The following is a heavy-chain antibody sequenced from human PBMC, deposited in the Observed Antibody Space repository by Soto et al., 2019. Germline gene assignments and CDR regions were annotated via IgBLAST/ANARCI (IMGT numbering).Heavy chain of an antibody. V-gene: IGHV3-73*01. J-gene: IGHJ5*02. CDR1: GYTFSASA. CDR2: IGEKASNYVT. CDR3: AKDLRYSGPSYDP. D-gene: IGHD5-12*01. Sequence: PGGSLRLSCATSGYTFSASAVHWVRQASGKGLEWVGRIGEKASNYVTTYGASVKGRFTISRDDSKNTAYLQMNSLKTEDTAVYYGAKDLRYSGPSYDPWGQGTLVTVS.